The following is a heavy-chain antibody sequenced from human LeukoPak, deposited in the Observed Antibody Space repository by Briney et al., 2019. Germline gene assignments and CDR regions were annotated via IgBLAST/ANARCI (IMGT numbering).Heavy chain of an antibody. CDR2: IYYSGST. Sequence: SETLSLTCTVSGGSISSSTSYWGWIRQPPGKGLEWIGSIYYSGSTYYNPSLKSRVTISVDTSKNRFSLKLSSVTAADTAVYYCARYQSTGVVAAVFDYWGQGTLVTVSS. CDR3: ARYQSTGVVAAVFDY. D-gene: IGHD2-15*01. V-gene: IGHV4-39*01. CDR1: GGSISSSTSY. J-gene: IGHJ4*02.